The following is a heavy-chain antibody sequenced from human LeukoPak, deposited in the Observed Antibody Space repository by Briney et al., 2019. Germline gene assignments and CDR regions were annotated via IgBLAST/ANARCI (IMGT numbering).Heavy chain of an antibody. J-gene: IGHJ4*02. V-gene: IGHV3-48*02. CDR1: GFTFSIYS. CDR3: ARYRSGRGVVGDY. D-gene: IGHD3-10*01. CDR2: INSSSSTI. Sequence: GGSLRLSCAASGFTFSIYSMNWVRQAPGKGREWGSYINSSSSTIYYADSVKGRCTISRDNAKNSLYLQRNSLRDEDTAVYDCARYRSGRGVVGDYWGQGTLVTVSS.